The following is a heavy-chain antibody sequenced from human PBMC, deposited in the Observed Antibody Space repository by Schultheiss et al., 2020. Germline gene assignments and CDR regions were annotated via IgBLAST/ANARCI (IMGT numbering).Heavy chain of an antibody. CDR3: ARDGSSGWYEVNWFDP. CDR2: INPNSGGT. J-gene: IGHJ5*02. CDR1: GYTFTTYD. D-gene: IGHD6-19*01. Sequence: ASVKVSCKASGYTFTTYDINWVRQATGQGLEWMGWINPNSGGTHHAQKFQDRVTVTRNTSISTAYMELSSLRSEDTAVYYCARDGSSGWYEVNWFDPWGQGTLVTVSS. V-gene: IGHV1-8*01.